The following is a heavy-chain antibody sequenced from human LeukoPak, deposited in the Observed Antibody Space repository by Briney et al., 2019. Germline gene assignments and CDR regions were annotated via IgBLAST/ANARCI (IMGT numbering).Heavy chain of an antibody. V-gene: IGHV1-46*01. CDR3: ARSSLVVVTAIHYFDY. D-gene: IGHD2-21*02. J-gene: IGHJ4*02. Sequence: ASVKVSCKASGYTFTSYAMHWVRQAPGQRLEWMGIINPSGGSTSYAQKFQGRVTMTRDMSTSTVYMELSSLRSEDTAVYYCARSSLVVVTAIHYFDYWDQGTLVTVSS. CDR2: INPSGGST. CDR1: GYTFTSYA.